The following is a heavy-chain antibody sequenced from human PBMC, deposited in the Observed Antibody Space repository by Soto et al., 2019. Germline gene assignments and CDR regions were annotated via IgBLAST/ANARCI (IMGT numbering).Heavy chain of an antibody. CDR3: AHRVLRTVFGLVTTTAIYFDF. V-gene: IGHV2-5*02. Sequence: QITLNESGPTVVSPTETLTLTCRFSGFSLTTSGVGVGWIRQSPGKAPEWLALSYWDDDKRYSASLKSRLTITKDTSKNQVVLTLSDLDPTDTATYYCAHRVLRTVFGLVTTTAIYFDFWGQGTPVAVSS. CDR1: GFSLTTSGVG. CDR2: SYWDDDK. J-gene: IGHJ4*02. D-gene: IGHD3-3*01.